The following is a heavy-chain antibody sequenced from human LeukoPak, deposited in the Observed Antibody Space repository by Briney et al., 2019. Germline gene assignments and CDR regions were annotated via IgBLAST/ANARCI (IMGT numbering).Heavy chain of an antibody. CDR2: IYYSGST. J-gene: IGHJ4*02. Sequence: SETLSLTCTVSGGSISSSSYHWGWIRQPPGKGLEWIGSIYYSGSTYYNPSLKSRVTISVDTSKNQFSLKLSSVTAADTAVYYCARITGGIAVAGTVDYWGQGTLVTVSS. CDR1: GGSISSSSYH. D-gene: IGHD6-19*01. V-gene: IGHV4-39*01. CDR3: ARITGGIAVAGTVDY.